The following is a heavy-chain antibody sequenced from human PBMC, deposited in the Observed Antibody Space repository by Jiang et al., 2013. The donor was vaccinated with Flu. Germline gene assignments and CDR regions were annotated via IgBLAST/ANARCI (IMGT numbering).Heavy chain of an antibody. CDR3: ARGLYCSSTSCYFSDY. CDR1: GFTFSSYS. J-gene: IGHJ4*02. V-gene: IGHV3-21*01. CDR2: ISSSSSYI. D-gene: IGHD2-2*01. Sequence: KPGGSLRLSCAASGFTFSSYSMNWVRQAPGKGLEWVSSISSSSSYIYYADSVKGRFTISRDNAKNSLYLQMNSLRAEDTAVYYCARGLYCSSTSCYFSDYWGQGTLVTVSS.